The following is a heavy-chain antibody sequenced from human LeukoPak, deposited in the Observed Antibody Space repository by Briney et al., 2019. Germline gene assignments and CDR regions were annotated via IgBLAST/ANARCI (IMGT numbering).Heavy chain of an antibody. Sequence: ASVKVSCKVSGYTLTDLSIHWVRQAPGKGLEWMGGFDPEDGETIYAQEFQGRVTMTEDTSTDTAYMELSSLRSEDTAVYYCVSVTEYDHLWGSYQHFDFWGQGTLVTVSS. J-gene: IGHJ4*02. V-gene: IGHV1-24*01. CDR3: VSVTEYDHLWGSYQHFDF. D-gene: IGHD3-16*02. CDR1: GYTLTDLS. CDR2: FDPEDGET.